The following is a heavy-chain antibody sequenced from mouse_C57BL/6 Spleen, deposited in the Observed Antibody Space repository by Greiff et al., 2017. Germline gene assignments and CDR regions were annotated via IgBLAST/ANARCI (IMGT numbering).Heavy chain of an antibody. Sequence: QVMLVESGAELARPGASVKMSCKASGYTFTSYTMHWVKQRPGQGLEWIGDINPSSGYTRYNQKFKDKATLTAYKSSSTAYMQLSSLTSEDSAVYYCARPGSSPPGDFDVWGTGTTVTVSS. V-gene: IGHV1-4*01. CDR3: ARPGSSPPGDFDV. CDR2: INPSSGYT. CDR1: GYTFTSYT. J-gene: IGHJ1*03. D-gene: IGHD1-1*01.